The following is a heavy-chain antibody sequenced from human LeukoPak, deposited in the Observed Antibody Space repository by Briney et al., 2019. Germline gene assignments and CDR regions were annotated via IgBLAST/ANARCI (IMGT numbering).Heavy chain of an antibody. CDR1: GGSISSYY. Sequence: PSETLSLTCTVSGGSISSYYWSWIRQPAGKGLEWIGRIYTSGSTNYNPSLKSRVTISVDKSKNQFSLKLSSVTAADTAVYYCARHGSEDLWYPFDYWGRGTLVTVSS. J-gene: IGHJ4*02. D-gene: IGHD3-16*01. CDR2: IYTSGST. CDR3: ARHGSEDLWYPFDY. V-gene: IGHV4-4*07.